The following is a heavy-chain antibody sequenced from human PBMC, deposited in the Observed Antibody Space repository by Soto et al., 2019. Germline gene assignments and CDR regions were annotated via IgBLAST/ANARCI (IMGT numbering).Heavy chain of an antibody. CDR1: GFTFSSYG. CDR2: ISYDGGNE. D-gene: IGHD1-26*01. CDR3: AKDRYSGTYPTDFDY. Sequence: HPGGSLRLSCAGSGFTFSSYGIHWVRQAPGKGLEWVALISYDGGNEKYTESVKDRFTISRDDSHNVAYLQMSSLRTEDTAMYYCAKDRYSGTYPTDFDYWGQGSLVTVS. J-gene: IGHJ4*02. V-gene: IGHV3-30*18.